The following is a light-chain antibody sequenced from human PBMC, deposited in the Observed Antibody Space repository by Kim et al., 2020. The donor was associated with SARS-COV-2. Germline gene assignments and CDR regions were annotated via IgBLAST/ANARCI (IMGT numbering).Light chain of an antibody. V-gene: IGKV3-15*01. Sequence: SPGERATLSCRASQSVSSNLAWYQQKPGQAPRLLIYGASTRATGIPARFSGSESGTEFTLTISSLQSEDFAVYYCQQYSNWPPVTFGGGNKVDIK. CDR1: QSVSSN. CDR2: GAS. CDR3: QQYSNWPPVT. J-gene: IGKJ4*01.